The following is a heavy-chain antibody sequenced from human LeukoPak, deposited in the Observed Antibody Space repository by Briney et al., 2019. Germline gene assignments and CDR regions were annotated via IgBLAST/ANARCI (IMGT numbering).Heavy chain of an antibody. CDR3: ARTDDLPQCAFDM. CDR1: GGSISRGNYY. CDR2: IDYSGTT. Sequence: PSETLSLTCTVSGGSISRGNYYWGWIRQTPGKGLQWIGNIDYSGTTYYNPSPKSRLTMSVDTSKNQFSLKMTSVTAADTAIYYCARTDDLPQCAFDMWGQGSKVTVSS. V-gene: IGHV4-39*01. J-gene: IGHJ3*02. D-gene: IGHD1-1*01.